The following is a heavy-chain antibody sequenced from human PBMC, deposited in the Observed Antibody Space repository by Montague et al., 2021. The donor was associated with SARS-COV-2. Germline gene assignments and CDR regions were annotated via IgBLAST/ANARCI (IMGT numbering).Heavy chain of an antibody. CDR2: VDRSGTA. CDR1: DGSVSAYF. V-gene: IGHV4-34*01. J-gene: IGHJ6*02. D-gene: IGHD3-10*01. CDR3: ARGRDSGTYFGTKYYFQYGLDV. Sequence: SETLSLTCDFSDGSVSAYFWSWVLQLPGKGLEWIGQVDRSGTAHXSPSLQSRLTLSVDTSNNQVSLNLTSVTATDTATYYCARGRDSGTYFGTKYYFQYGLDVWGQGTTVTVSS.